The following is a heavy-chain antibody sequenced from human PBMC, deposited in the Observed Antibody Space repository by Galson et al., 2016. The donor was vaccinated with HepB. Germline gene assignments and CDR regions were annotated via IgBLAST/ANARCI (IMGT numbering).Heavy chain of an antibody. CDR3: VQGNTAPAV. Sequence: SLRLSCAASGLTFSGFWMHWVRQAPGKGLEVVSSISRSGDSTDYADSVKGRFTISRDNSKNTLSLQMNSLTADDTAIYYCVQGNTAPAVWGKGTTVTVSS. J-gene: IGHJ6*04. V-gene: IGHV3-23*01. CDR2: ISRSGDST. CDR1: GLTFSGFW. D-gene: IGHD1/OR15-1a*01.